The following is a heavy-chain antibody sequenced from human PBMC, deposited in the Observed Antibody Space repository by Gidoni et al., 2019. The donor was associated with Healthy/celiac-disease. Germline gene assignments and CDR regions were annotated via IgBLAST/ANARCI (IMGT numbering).Heavy chain of an antibody. CDR2: ISYDGSNK. Sequence: QAHLVDSGGGVVPPGRSLSLLCAASGPTLCSYAMNWVRQAPGKGLEWVAVISYDGSNKYYADSVKGRFTISRDNSKNTLYLQMNSLRAEDTAVYYCARGGEQLVISYFDYWGQGTLVTVSS. CDR3: ARGGEQLVISYFDY. CDR1: GPTLCSYA. J-gene: IGHJ4*02. V-gene: IGHV3-30*01. D-gene: IGHD6-13*01.